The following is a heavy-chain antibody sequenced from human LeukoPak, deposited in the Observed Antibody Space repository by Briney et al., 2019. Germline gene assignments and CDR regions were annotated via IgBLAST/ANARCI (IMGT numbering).Heavy chain of an antibody. CDR3: ARDVLLWFGESNYYYYGMDV. CDR1: GFTFSRYR. Sequence: PGGSLRLSCAASGFTFSRYRMHWVRQAPGKGLVWVSRINRDGSSTNYADSVKGRFTISRDNAKNSLYLQMNSLRAEDTAVYYCARDVLLWFGESNYYYYGMDVWGQGTTVTVSS. V-gene: IGHV3-74*01. CDR2: INRDGSST. D-gene: IGHD3-10*01. J-gene: IGHJ6*02.